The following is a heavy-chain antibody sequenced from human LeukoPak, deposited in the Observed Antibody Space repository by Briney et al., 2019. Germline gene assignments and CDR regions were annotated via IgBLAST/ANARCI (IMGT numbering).Heavy chain of an antibody. D-gene: IGHD5/OR15-5a*01. CDR3: ATEVSVVSKYFDY. CDR1: GGTFSSYA. Sequence: ASVRVSCKASGGTFSSYAISWVRQAPGQGLEWMGGFDPEDGETIYAQKFQGRVTMTEDTSTDTAYMELSSLRSEDTAVYYCATEVSVVSKYFDYWGQGTLVTVSS. V-gene: IGHV1-24*01. CDR2: FDPEDGET. J-gene: IGHJ4*02.